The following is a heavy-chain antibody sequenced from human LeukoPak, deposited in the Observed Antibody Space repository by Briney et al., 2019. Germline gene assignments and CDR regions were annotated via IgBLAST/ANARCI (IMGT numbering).Heavy chain of an antibody. V-gene: IGHV1-2*02. CDR2: INPNSGGT. D-gene: IGHD6-6*01. Sequence: ASVKVSCKASGYTFTGYYMHWVRQAPGQGLEWMGWINPNSGGTSYAQKFQGRVTMTRDTSISTAYMELSRLRSDDTAVYYCAGVRPRQPIDYWGQGTLVTVSS. J-gene: IGHJ4*02. CDR3: AGVRPRQPIDY. CDR1: GYTFTGYY.